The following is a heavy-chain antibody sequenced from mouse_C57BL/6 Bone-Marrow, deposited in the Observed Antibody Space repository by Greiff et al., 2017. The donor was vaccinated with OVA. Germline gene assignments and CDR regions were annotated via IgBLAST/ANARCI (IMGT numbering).Heavy chain of an antibody. CDR1: GFNIKDYY. Sequence: EVKLQESGAELVRPGASVKLSCTASGFNIKDYYMHWVKQRPEQGLEWIGRIDPEDGDTEYAPKFQGKATMTADTSSNTAYLQLSSLTSEDTAVYYCTYYYGSVYWYFDVWGTGTTVTVSS. J-gene: IGHJ1*03. V-gene: IGHV14-1*01. D-gene: IGHD1-1*01. CDR3: TYYYGSVYWYFDV. CDR2: IDPEDGDT.